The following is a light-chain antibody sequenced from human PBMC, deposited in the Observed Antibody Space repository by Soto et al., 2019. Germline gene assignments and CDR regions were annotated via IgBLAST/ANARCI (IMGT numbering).Light chain of an antibody. CDR1: SSDVGAYDY. CDR3: SAYTTSSTLV. V-gene: IGLV2-14*01. Sequence: QSALTQPASVSGSPGQSITISCTGTSSDVGAYDYVSWYQQYPGKAPKLMLYEVTNRPSGVSHRFSGSKSGNTASLTISGLQAEDEADYYCSAYTTSSTLVFGGGTKLTVL. CDR2: EVT. J-gene: IGLJ2*01.